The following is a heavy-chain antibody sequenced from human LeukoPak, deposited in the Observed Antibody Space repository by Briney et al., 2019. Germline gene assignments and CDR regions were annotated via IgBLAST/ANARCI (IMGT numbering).Heavy chain of an antibody. CDR2: IKQDGSEK. D-gene: IGHD3-22*01. CDR1: GFTFSSYG. CDR3: ASSYYYDSSGYYPFDY. J-gene: IGHJ4*02. V-gene: IGHV3-7*01. Sequence: GGSLRLSCAASGFTFSSYGMSWVRQAPGKGLEWVANIKQDGSEKYYVDSVKGRFTISRDNAKNSLYLQMNSLRAEDTAVYYCASSYYYDSSGYYPFDYWGQGTLVTVSS.